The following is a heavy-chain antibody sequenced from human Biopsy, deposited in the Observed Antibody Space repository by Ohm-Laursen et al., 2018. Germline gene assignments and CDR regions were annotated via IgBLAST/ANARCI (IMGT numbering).Heavy chain of an antibody. CDR2: ITGGGNYI. V-gene: IGHV3-21*06. CDR3: ATAAYAPPYFDL. Sequence: GSLRLSCTASGVTLSGYAMNWVRQAPGKGLEWVSSITGGGNYINYADSVRGRFTISRDNSKNSVYLVMSSLGAEDTAVYFCATAAYAPPYFDLWGRGTVVTVSS. D-gene: IGHD4-17*01. CDR1: GVTLSGYA. J-gene: IGHJ4*02.